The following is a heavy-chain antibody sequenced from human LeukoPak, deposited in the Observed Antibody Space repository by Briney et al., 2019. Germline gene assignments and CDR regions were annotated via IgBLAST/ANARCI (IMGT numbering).Heavy chain of an antibody. Sequence: PGGSLRLSCAASGFTFSNYAVSWVRQAPGKGLEWVSAILESGGSTYYADSVKGRFTISRDNSKNTLYLQMNSLRAEDTAVYYCAKRSPRDYYYNMDVWGQGTTVTVSS. CDR1: GFTFSNYA. CDR2: ILESGGST. V-gene: IGHV3-23*01. CDR3: AKRSPRDYYYNMDV. J-gene: IGHJ6*02.